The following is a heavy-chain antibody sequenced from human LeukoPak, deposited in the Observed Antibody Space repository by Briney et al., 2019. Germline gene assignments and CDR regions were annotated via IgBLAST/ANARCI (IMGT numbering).Heavy chain of an antibody. Sequence: GGSLRLSCAASGFTFSSYGMHWVRQAPGKGLEWVAVIWYDGSNKYYADSVKGRFTISRDNSKNTLYLQINSLRAEDTAVYYCARDAGRYFDWLGYWGQGTLVTVSS. V-gene: IGHV3-33*01. CDR3: ARDAGRYFDWLGY. J-gene: IGHJ4*02. D-gene: IGHD3-9*01. CDR1: GFTFSSYG. CDR2: IWYDGSNK.